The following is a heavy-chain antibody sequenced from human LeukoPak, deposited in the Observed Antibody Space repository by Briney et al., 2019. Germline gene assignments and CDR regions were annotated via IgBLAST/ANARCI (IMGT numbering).Heavy chain of an antibody. V-gene: IGHV3-72*01. CDR3: ARGSRGYFDY. Sequence: GGSLGLSCAASGFTFSDHHMDWVRLTPGMGLEWVGRVRNKANGYTTDYGSSVKGRFTVSRDDSKNLMYLQMNSLKTVDTAVYYCARGSRGYFDYWGQGTLVTVSS. CDR1: GFTFSDHH. J-gene: IGHJ4*02. CDR2: VRNKANGYTT. D-gene: IGHD6-25*01.